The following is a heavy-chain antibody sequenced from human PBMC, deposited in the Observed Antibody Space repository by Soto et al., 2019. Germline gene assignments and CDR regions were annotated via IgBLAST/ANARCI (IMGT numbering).Heavy chain of an antibody. CDR1: GGTFSSYA. J-gene: IGHJ5*02. CDR2: IIPIFGTA. Sequence: QVQLVQAGAEVKKPGSSVKVSCKASGGTFSSYAISWVRQAPGQGLEWMGEIIPIFGTANYAQKFQARVTITADESTSTAYLALSSLRSEDTPVYYCARDRGPSSGYYPYWFDPWGQGTLVTVAS. V-gene: IGHV1-69*12. D-gene: IGHD3-22*01. CDR3: ARDRGPSSGYYPYWFDP.